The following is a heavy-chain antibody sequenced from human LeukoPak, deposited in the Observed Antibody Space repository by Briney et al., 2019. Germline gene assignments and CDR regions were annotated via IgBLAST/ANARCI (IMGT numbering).Heavy chain of an antibody. Sequence: PSETLSLTCTVSGGSISSSSYYWGWIRQPPGKGLEWIGSIYYSGSTYYNPSLKSRVTISVDTSKNQFSLKLSSVTTADTAVYYCARSGEEYDILTGPNWFDPWGQGTLVTVSS. CDR1: GGSISSSSYY. J-gene: IGHJ5*02. CDR3: ARSGEEYDILTGPNWFDP. V-gene: IGHV4-39*07. CDR2: IYYSGST. D-gene: IGHD3-9*01.